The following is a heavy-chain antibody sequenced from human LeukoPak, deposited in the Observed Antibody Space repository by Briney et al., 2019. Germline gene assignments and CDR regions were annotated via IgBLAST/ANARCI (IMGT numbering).Heavy chain of an antibody. CDR3: ARGSRASGYSGYDLDY. CDR1: GYTFTSYD. D-gene: IGHD5-12*01. V-gene: IGHV1-8*01. J-gene: IGHJ4*02. Sequence: ASVKVSCKASGYTFTSYDINWVRQATGQGLEWMGWMNPNSGNTGYAQKFQGRVTMTRNTSISTAYMELSSLRSEDTAVYYCARGSRASGYSGYDLDYWGQGTLVTVSS. CDR2: MNPNSGNT.